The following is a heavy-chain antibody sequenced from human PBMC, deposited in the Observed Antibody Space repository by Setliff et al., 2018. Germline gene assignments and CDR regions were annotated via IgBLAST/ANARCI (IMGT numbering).Heavy chain of an antibody. D-gene: IGHD3-10*01. V-gene: IGHV3-7*01. CDR3: FGAGTCSY. Sequence: PGGSLRLSCTASGLSYINDWVSWVRQAPGKGLEWLASINPHASEKYYVDSVKGRFTISRDSAKNSLSLQMNSLRTEDTAVYYCFGAGTCSYWGQGTLVTVSS. CDR1: GLSYINDW. CDR2: INPHASEK. J-gene: IGHJ4*02.